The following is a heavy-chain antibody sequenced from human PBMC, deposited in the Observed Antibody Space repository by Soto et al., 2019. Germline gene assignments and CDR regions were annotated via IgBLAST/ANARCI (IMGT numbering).Heavy chain of an antibody. CDR3: ARQIAATGTPGTFDY. V-gene: IGHV6-1*01. CDR1: GDSVSSNSAA. Sequence: SQTLSLTCVISGDSVSSNSAAWTWIRQSPSRGLEWLGRTYYRSTWSNDYAMSVKSRITIIPDTSNNQFSLHLNSVTPEDTAVYYCARQIAATGTPGTFDYWGQGTLVTGSS. D-gene: IGHD6-13*01. CDR2: TYYRSTWSN. J-gene: IGHJ4*02.